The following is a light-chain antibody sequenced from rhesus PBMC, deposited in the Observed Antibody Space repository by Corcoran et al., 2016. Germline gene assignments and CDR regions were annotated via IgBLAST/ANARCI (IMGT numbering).Light chain of an antibody. CDR1: QGITND. Sequence: DIQMTQSPSSLSASVGDRVTITCRASQGITNDLAWYQQKPGETPKLLFYEASSLQSGIPSRFSVGGSGTDFTLTISSLQSEDFATYYCQHYYSTPYSFGQGTKVEIK. CDR2: EAS. J-gene: IGKJ2*01. V-gene: IGKV1-25*01. CDR3: QHYYSTPYS.